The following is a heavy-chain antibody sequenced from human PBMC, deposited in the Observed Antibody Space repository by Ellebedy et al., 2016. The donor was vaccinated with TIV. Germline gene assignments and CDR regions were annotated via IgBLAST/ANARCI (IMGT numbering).Heavy chain of an antibody. CDR2: IYYSGST. D-gene: IGHD3-22*01. CDR3: ARGGYSSGYYLFDY. J-gene: IGHJ4*02. CDR1: GGSISSGDYY. V-gene: IGHV4-30-4*01. Sequence: MPSETLSLTCTVSGGSISSGDYYWSWIRQPPGKGLEWIGYIYYSGSTYYNPSLKSRVTISVDTSKNQFSLKLSSVTAVDTAVYYCARGGYSSGYYLFDYWGQGTLVTVSS.